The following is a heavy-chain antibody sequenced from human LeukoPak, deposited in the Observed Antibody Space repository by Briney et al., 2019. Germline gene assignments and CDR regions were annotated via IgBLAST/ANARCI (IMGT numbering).Heavy chain of an antibody. D-gene: IGHD6-19*01. CDR3: ARESASGWAEH. V-gene: IGHV6-1*01. J-gene: IGHJ1*01. Sequence: PSQTLSLTCAISGDSVSSNSAVWTWIRQSPSRGLEWLGRTYYRSKWYNDYAVSVKSRITINPDTSKNHFSLQLNSVTPEDTAVYYCARESASGWAEHWGQGTLVTVSS. CDR1: GDSVSSNSAV. CDR2: TYYRSKWYN.